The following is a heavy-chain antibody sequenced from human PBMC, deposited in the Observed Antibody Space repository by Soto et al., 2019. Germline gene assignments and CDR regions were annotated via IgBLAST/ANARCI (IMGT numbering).Heavy chain of an antibody. J-gene: IGHJ4*02. D-gene: IGHD5-12*01. CDR3: ARDLEMATKSPGDY. CDR1: GFTFSSYA. V-gene: IGHV3-30-3*01. Sequence: QVQLVESGGGVVQPGRSLRLSCAASGFTFSSYAMHWVRQAPGKGLEGVAVISYDGSNKYYADSVKGRFTISRDNSKNTLYLQMNSLSPEDTAIYYCARDLEMATKSPGDYWGQGTLVTVSS. CDR2: ISYDGSNK.